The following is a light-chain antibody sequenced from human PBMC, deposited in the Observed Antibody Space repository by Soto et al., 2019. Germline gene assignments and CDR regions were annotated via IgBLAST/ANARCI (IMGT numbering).Light chain of an antibody. J-gene: IGKJ2*01. V-gene: IGKV3-20*01. Sequence: EIVLTQSPGTLSLSPGERATLSCRASQSVSSSYLTWYQQKPGQAPRLLIYGASSRATGIPDRFSGSGSGTDFTLTICRLEPEDFAVYYCQQYGSSGYTFGQGTKLEIK. CDR3: QQYGSSGYT. CDR1: QSVSSSY. CDR2: GAS.